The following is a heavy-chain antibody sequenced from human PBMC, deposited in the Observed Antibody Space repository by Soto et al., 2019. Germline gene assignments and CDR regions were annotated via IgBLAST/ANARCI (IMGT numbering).Heavy chain of an antibody. CDR1: GGTFSSYA. Sequence: ASVKVSCKDSGGTFSSYAISWVRQAPGQGLEWMGGIIPISDTTNYAQKFQGRVTITADESTSTAYMELSSLRSEDTAVYYCARSQGSSTSLEIYYYYYYGMDVWGQGTTVTVSS. V-gene: IGHV1-69*13. J-gene: IGHJ6*02. CDR2: IIPISDTT. CDR3: ARSQGSSTSLEIYYYYYYGMDV. D-gene: IGHD2-2*01.